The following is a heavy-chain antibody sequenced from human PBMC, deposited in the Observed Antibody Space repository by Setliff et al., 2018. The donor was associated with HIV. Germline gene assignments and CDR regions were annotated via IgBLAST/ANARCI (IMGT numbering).Heavy chain of an antibody. J-gene: IGHJ4*02. V-gene: IGHV4-38-2*01. D-gene: IGHD5-12*01. CDR2: IYHIGST. CDR1: GYSISNGYY. Sequence: SETLSLTCAVSGYSISNGYYWAWIRQPPGKGLEWIGSIYHIGSTYYNPSLKSRVTISVDTSKNQFSLRLRAVTAADTAIYYCARLYSPPRGFDFWGQGTLVTVS. CDR3: ARLYSPPRGFDF.